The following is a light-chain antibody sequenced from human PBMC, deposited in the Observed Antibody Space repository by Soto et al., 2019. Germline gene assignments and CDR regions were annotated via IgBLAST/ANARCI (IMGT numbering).Light chain of an antibody. CDR3: QQYNNWPPIT. CDR1: QSVSYN. V-gene: IGKV3-15*01. J-gene: IGKJ5*01. Sequence: EIVLTQSPVTLSVSPGERATLSCWASQSVSYNLAWYQQKPGQAPRLLIYGASTRATGIPARFIGSGSGTEFSLTISSLQSEDFAVYYCQQYNNWPPITFGQGTRLEIK. CDR2: GAS.